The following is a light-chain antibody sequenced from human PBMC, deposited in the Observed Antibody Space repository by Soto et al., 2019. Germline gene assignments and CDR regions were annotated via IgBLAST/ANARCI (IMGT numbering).Light chain of an antibody. CDR1: QSVGYNY. CDR3: HQYGTSPRP. J-gene: IGKJ1*01. V-gene: IGKV3-20*01. CDR2: GES. Sequence: EIVLTQSPGTLSLSPGERATLSCRASQSVGYNYLAWYQQKPGQAPRLLIYGESSKATGVPDRFSGSGSGTDFTLTISRLEPEDFAVYYCHQYGTSPRPFGQGTKVEIK.